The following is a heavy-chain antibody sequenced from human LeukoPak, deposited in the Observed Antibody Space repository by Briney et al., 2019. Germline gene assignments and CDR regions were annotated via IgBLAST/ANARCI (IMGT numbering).Heavy chain of an antibody. CDR2: MNPNSGNT. V-gene: IGHV1-8*03. CDR1: GYTLTSYD. J-gene: IGHJ4*02. CDR3: ARGRYYYGSGSYQYPYYFDY. D-gene: IGHD3-10*01. Sequence: ASVKVSCKASGYTLTSYDINWVRQATGQGLEWMGWMNPNSGNTGYAQKFQGRVTITRNTFISTAYMELSSLRSEDTAVYYCARGRYYYGSGSYQYPYYFDYWGQGTLVTVPS.